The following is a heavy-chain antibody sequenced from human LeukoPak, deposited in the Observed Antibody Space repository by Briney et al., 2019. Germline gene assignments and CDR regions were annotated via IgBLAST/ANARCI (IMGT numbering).Heavy chain of an antibody. CDR2: ISYDGSNK. Sequence: GGSLRPSCAASGFTFSSYGMHWVRQAPGKGLEWVAVISYDGSNKYYADSVKGRFTISRDNSKNTLYLQMNSLRAEDTAVYYCAKDRSGSYYGRGFDYWGQGTLVTVSS. J-gene: IGHJ4*02. V-gene: IGHV3-30*18. CDR3: AKDRSGSYYGRGFDY. CDR1: GFTFSSYG. D-gene: IGHD1-26*01.